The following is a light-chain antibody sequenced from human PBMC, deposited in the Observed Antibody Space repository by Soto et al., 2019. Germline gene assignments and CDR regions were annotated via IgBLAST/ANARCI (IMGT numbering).Light chain of an antibody. Sequence: QSVLTQPASVSGSPGQSITISCTGTSSDVGGYNHVSWYQQHPGKAPKLMIYDVTDRPSRVSNRFSGSKSGNTASLAISGLQAEDEADYYCNSYTSTNTLVFGGGTKLTVL. CDR1: SSDVGGYNH. J-gene: IGLJ2*01. V-gene: IGLV2-14*03. CDR3: NSYTSTNTLV. CDR2: DVT.